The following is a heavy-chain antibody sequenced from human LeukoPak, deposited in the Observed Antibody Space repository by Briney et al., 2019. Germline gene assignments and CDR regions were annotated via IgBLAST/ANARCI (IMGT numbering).Heavy chain of an antibody. D-gene: IGHD5-18*01. CDR1: GFRFSSCW. CDR3: AKLMGTYGYNY. Sequence: GGSLRLSCAASGFRFSSCWMSWVRQAPGKGLEWVANINQDGSDKYYVDSVKGRFTISRDNAKNTLYLLMNSLRAEDTAVYYCAKLMGTYGYNYWGQGTLVTVS. V-gene: IGHV3-7*01. CDR2: INQDGSDK. J-gene: IGHJ4*02.